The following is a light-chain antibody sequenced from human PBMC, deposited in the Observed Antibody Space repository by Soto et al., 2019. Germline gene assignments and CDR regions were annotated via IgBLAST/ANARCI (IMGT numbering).Light chain of an antibody. CDR3: CSYAGSYTYV. V-gene: IGLV2-11*01. J-gene: IGLJ1*01. CDR1: SSDVGGYPY. CDR2: DVS. Sequence: QSALTQPRSVSGSPGQSVTISCTGTSSDVGGYPYVSWYQQYPGKAPKLMIYDVSKRPSGVPDRFSGSKSGNTASLTISGLQAEDEADYYCCSYAGSYTYVFGTGTKLTVL.